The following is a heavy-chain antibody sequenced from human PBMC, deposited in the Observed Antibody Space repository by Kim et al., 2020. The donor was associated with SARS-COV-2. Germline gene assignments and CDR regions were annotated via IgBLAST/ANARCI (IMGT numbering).Heavy chain of an antibody. D-gene: IGHD6-13*01. V-gene: IGHV4-34*01. Sequence: SETLSLTCAVYGGSFSGYYWSWIRQPPGKGLEWIGEINHSGSTNYNPSLKSRVTISVDTSKNQFSLKLSSVTATDTAVYYCARGLGKAAAGIFDYWGQGTLVTVSS. CDR2: INHSGST. CDR1: GGSFSGYY. J-gene: IGHJ4*02. CDR3: ARGLGKAAAGIFDY.